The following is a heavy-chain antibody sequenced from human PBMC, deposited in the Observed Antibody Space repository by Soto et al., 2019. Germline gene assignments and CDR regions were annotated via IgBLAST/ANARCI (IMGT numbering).Heavy chain of an antibody. V-gene: IGHV4-4*07. CDR2: IYTSGST. J-gene: IGHJ6*02. CDR1: GGSISSYY. D-gene: IGHD1-7*01. Sequence: SETRSRTCTVSGGSISSYYWSWIRQPAGKGLEWIGRIYTSGSTNYNPSLKSRVTMSVDTSKNQFSLKLSSVTASDTAVYYCARVVPAITGTTPYYNYYGMDVWRQGTTVTVSS. CDR3: ARVVPAITGTTPYYNYYGMDV.